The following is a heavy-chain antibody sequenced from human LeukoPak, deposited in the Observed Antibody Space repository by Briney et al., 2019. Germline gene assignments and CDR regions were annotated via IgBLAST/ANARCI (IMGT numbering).Heavy chain of an antibody. Sequence: PSETLSLTCTVSGGSIDIYYWSWLRQPAGKGLEWIGRIYTSGSTNYNPSLKTRVTMSVDTSKNQFSLKLSSVTAADTAMYYCARGPLTVTRGFDPWGQGTLVTVSS. CDR2: IYTSGST. J-gene: IGHJ5*02. V-gene: IGHV4-4*07. CDR3: ARGPLTVTRGFDP. D-gene: IGHD4-17*01. CDR1: GGSIDIYY.